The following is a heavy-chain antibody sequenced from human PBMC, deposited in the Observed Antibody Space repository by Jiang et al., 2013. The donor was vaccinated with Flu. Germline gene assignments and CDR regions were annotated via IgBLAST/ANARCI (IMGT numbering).Heavy chain of an antibody. CDR1: GFSLSASGVG. V-gene: IGHV2-5*02. Sequence: TLTCSFSGFSLSASGVGVGWIRQPPGKALEWLGIIYWDDDKDYRPSLKSRLTITKYTSKNQVVLTLTNMDPVDTATYYCAHRRSYWGQVITAIGGFDMWGQGTMVTVSS. D-gene: IGHD2-2*02. CDR2: IYWDDDK. J-gene: IGHJ3*02. CDR3: AHRRSYWGQVITAIGGFDM.